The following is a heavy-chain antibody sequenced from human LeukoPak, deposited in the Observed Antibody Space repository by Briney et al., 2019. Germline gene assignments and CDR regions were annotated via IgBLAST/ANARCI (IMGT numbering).Heavy chain of an antibody. D-gene: IGHD3-10*01. J-gene: IGHJ4*02. CDR3: AREDYGSGSYLGY. Sequence: SETLSLTCAVSGGSISSSNWWSWVRQPPGKGLEWIGEIYHSGSTNYNPSLKSRVTISVDKSKNQFSLKLSSVTAADTAVYYCAREDYGSGSYLGYWGQGTLVTVSS. V-gene: IGHV4-4*02. CDR1: GGSISSSNW. CDR2: IYHSGST.